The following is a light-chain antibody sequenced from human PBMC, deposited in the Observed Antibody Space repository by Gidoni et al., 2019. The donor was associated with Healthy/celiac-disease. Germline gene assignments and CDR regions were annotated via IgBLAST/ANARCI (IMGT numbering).Light chain of an antibody. Sequence: EIVLTQSPATLSLSPGDRATLSCRASQSVSSYLAWYQQKPGQAPRLLIYDASTRATGIPARFSGSGSGTDFTLTISCLESEDFAVYYCQQRSNWLFTFGGXTKVEIK. V-gene: IGKV3-11*01. CDR3: QQRSNWLFT. CDR1: QSVSSY. CDR2: DAS. J-gene: IGKJ4*01.